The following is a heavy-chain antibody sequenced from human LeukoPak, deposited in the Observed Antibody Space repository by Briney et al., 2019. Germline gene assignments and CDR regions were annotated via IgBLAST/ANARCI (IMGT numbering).Heavy chain of an antibody. CDR1: GFTFSSYA. J-gene: IGHJ6*02. CDR2: ISYDGSNK. D-gene: IGHD3-22*01. CDR3: ARDLGGRITMIVVVYGMDV. V-gene: IGHV3-30-3*01. Sequence: GRSLRLSCAASGFTFSSYAMHWVRQAPGKGLEWVAVISYDGSNKYYADSVKGRFTISRDNAKNSLYLQMNSLRDEDTAVYYCARDLGGRITMIVVVYGMDVWGQGTTVTVSS.